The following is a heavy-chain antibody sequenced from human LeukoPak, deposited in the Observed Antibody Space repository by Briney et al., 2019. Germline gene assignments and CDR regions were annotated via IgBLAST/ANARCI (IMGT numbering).Heavy chain of an antibody. V-gene: IGHV3-21*01. CDR1: GFTFSSYS. CDR2: ISSSSSYI. D-gene: IGHD2-15*01. Sequence: GGSLRLSCAASGFTFSSYSMNWVRQAPGKGLEWVSSISSSSSYIYYADSVKGRFTISRDNAKNSPYLQMNSLRAEDTAVYYCASGGYCSGGSCLNFDYWGQGTLVTVSS. CDR3: ASGGYCSGGSCLNFDY. J-gene: IGHJ4*02.